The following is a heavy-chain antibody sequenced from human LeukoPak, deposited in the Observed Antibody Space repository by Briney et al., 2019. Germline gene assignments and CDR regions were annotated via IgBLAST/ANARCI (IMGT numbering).Heavy chain of an antibody. D-gene: IGHD2/OR15-2a*01. J-gene: IGHJ3*02. CDR3: AKDGFYIGGHDAFDI. CDR2: ISGSGGST. CDR1: GFTFSSYA. Sequence: GGSMRLSCAASGFTFSSYAMSWVRQAPGKGLEWVSAISGSGGSTYYADSVKGRFTISRDNSKNTLYLQMNSLRAEDTAVYYCAKDGFYIGGHDAFDIWGQGTMVTASS. V-gene: IGHV3-23*01.